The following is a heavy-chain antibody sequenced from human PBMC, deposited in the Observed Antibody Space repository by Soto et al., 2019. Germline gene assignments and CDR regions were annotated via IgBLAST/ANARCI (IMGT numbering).Heavy chain of an antibody. CDR3: AHRLGGYTWNDGYLDY. D-gene: IGHD1-20*01. CDR1: GFALTARPVG. CDR2: VYWDDDK. Sequence: QFTLKESGPTLVKPTQTLTLTCSFSGFALTARPVGVGWIRQPPGGALEWLAVVYWDDDKRYSPSLRSRLTITKDTSKNQVVLTVTNMDPVDTATYYCAHRLGGYTWNDGYLDYWGQGILVTVSS. J-gene: IGHJ4*02. V-gene: IGHV2-5*02.